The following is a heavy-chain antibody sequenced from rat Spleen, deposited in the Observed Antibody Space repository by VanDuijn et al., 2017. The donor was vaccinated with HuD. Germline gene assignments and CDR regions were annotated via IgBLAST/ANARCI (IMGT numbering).Heavy chain of an antibody. Sequence: EVQLVESGGGLVQPGRSLKLSCAASGFTFSSFPMAWVRQAPKKGLEWVAYISYDGISTYYRDSVRGRFSISSDNAKTTLYLQMDSLRSEDAATYYCTRHDYSGVITNWFAYWGQGTLVTVSS. J-gene: IGHJ3*01. CDR2: ISYDGIST. CDR3: TRHDYSGVITNWFAY. CDR1: GFTFSSFP. D-gene: IGHD4-4*01. V-gene: IGHV5-7*01.